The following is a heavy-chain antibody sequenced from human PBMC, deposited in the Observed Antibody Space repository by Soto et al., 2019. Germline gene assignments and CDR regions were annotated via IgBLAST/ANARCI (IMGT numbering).Heavy chain of an antibody. CDR3: ARVITLRFLEWSEAPYYYYGMDV. CDR2: IYYSGST. J-gene: IGHJ6*02. V-gene: IGHV4-31*03. CDR1: GGSISSGGYY. Sequence: PSETLSLTCTVSGGSISSGGYYWSWIRQHPGKGLEWIGYIYYSGSTYYNPSLKSRVTISVDTSKNQFSLKLSSVTAADTAVYYCARVITLRFLEWSEAPYYYYGMDVWGQGTTVTVSS. D-gene: IGHD3-3*01.